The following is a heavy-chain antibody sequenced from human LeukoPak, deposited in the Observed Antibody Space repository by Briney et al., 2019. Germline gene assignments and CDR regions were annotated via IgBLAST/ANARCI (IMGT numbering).Heavy chain of an antibody. D-gene: IGHD5-24*01. Sequence: SETLSPTCTVSGGSISSYSWSWIRRPPGKGLEWIGYLYTSGSTDSNPSLKSRVTISEDTSKNQVSLKLRSVTAADTAVYYCARRGADMATIPDYGYWYMDVWGKGTTVTVSS. CDR3: ARRGADMATIPDYGYWYMDV. V-gene: IGHV4-4*09. J-gene: IGHJ6*03. CDR2: LYTSGST. CDR1: GGSISSYS.